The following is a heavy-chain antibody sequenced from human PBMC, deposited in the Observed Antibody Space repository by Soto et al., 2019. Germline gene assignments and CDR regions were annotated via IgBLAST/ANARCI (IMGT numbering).Heavy chain of an antibody. V-gene: IGHV3-7*04. J-gene: IGHJ4*02. CDR3: ARGMWNFAY. Sequence: GGSLRLSCVASGFTFSHYWMNWVRQAPGKGLEWVANIKEDGSQKYYVDSVKGRLTISRDNARNSLFLQMNSLRAEDTAVYYCARGMWNFAYWGRGTLVTVSS. D-gene: IGHD1-7*01. CDR2: IKEDGSQK. CDR1: GFTFSHYW.